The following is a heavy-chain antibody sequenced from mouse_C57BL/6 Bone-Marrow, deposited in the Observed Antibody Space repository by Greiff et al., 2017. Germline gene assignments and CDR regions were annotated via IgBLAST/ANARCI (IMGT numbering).Heavy chain of an antibody. CDR3: ARVYLWSFDV. CDR2: ISDGGSYT. D-gene: IGHD2-3*01. CDR1: GFTFSSYA. Sequence: DVKLVESGGGLVKPGGSLKLSCAASGFTFSSYAMSWVRQTPEKRLEWVATISDGGSYTYYPDNVKGRFTISRDNATNTLYLQMSHLKSEDTAMYYCARVYLWSFDVWGTGTTVTVSS. V-gene: IGHV5-4*03. J-gene: IGHJ1*03.